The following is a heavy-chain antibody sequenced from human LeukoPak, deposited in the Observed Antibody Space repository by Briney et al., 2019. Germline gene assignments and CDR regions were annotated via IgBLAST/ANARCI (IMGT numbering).Heavy chain of an antibody. Sequence: PGGSLRLSCAASGFTFSDYYMSWIRQAPGKGLEWVSYISSSGSTIYYADSVKGRFTISRDNAKNSLYLQMNSLRAEDTAVYYCARDTGYDYYYYMDVWGKGTTVTVSS. CDR3: ARDTGYDYYYYMDV. V-gene: IGHV3-11*04. CDR2: ISSSGSTI. D-gene: IGHD5-12*01. CDR1: GFTFSDYY. J-gene: IGHJ6*03.